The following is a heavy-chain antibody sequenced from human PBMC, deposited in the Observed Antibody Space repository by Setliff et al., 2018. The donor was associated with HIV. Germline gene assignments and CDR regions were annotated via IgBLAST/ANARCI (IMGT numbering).Heavy chain of an antibody. CDR1: GFTFSGYN. J-gene: IGHJ6*03. Sequence: LRLSCAASGFTFSGYNLNWVRQAPGKGLEWVSSISGSSGYEYYADSVKGRFTISRNSAKNSLYLQTSSLRAEDTAVYYCAREVYRYDDGSESMDVWGKGTTVTVSS. D-gene: IGHD5-18*01. CDR2: ISGSSGYE. CDR3: AREVYRYDDGSESMDV. V-gene: IGHV3-21*06.